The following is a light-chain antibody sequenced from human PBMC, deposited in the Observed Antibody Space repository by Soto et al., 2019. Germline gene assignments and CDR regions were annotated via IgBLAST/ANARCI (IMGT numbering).Light chain of an antibody. V-gene: IGKV3-15*01. Sequence: EIVMTQSPATLSVSPGDRATLSCRASQSVSSNLAWYQQKPGQAPRLLIYGASTRATGIPARFSGGGSGTEVTLTISSLQSEDFAVYYCQHYNNWPPWTFGQGTKVEIK. CDR1: QSVSSN. CDR2: GAS. CDR3: QHYNNWPPWT. J-gene: IGKJ1*01.